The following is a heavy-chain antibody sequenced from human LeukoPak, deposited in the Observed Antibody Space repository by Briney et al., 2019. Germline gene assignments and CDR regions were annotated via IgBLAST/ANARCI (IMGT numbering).Heavy chain of an antibody. Sequence: QTGGSLRLSCAASGFTFDDYAMHWVRQAPGKGLEWVSGISWSSGTIGYADSVKGRFTISRDNAKKSLYLQMNSLRAEDTALYYCTKGRLLSASWFDPWGQGTLVTVSS. CDR2: ISWSSGTI. V-gene: IGHV3-9*01. J-gene: IGHJ5*02. CDR3: TKGRLLSASWFDP. CDR1: GFTFDDYA. D-gene: IGHD1-26*01.